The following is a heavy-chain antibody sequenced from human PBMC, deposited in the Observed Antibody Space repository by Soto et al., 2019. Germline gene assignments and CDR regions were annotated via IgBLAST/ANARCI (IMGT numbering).Heavy chain of an antibody. J-gene: IGHJ4*02. V-gene: IGHV3-23*01. CDR3: AKSRGRLLWLSEIYYFDT. CDR1: GFSFSSFA. CDR2: VIYSGGTT. Sequence: PGGSLRLSCAASGFSFSSFAMSWVLQAPGKGLEWVSAVIYSGGTTYYVDSVKGRFTISRDNSRKTLYLQMEGLRAEDTALYYCAKSRGRLLWLSEIYYFDTWGQGTPVTVSS. D-gene: IGHD3-10*01.